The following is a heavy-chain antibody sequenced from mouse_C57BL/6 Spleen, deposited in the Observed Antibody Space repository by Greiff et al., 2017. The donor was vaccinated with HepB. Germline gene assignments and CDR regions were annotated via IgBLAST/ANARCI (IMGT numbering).Heavy chain of an antibody. V-gene: IGHV1-52*01. Sequence: QVQLQQPGAELVRPGSSVKLSCKASGYTFTSYWVHWVKQRPIQGLEWIGNIDPSDSETHYNQKFKDKATLTVDKSSSTAYMQLSSLTSEDSAVYYCAREDYDSWFAYWGQGTLVTVSA. D-gene: IGHD2-4*01. CDR2: IDPSDSET. CDR3: AREDYDSWFAY. CDR1: GYTFTSYW. J-gene: IGHJ3*01.